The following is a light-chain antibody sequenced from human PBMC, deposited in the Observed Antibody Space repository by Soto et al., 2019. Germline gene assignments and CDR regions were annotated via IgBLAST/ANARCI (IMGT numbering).Light chain of an antibody. CDR3: SSYARRNNLL. CDR2: EVT. J-gene: IGLJ2*01. Sequence: QSVLTQPPSASGSPGQSVTISCTGTSSDIGDYDYVSWYQQHPGKAPKLIIYEVTKRPLGVPDRFSGSKSGNSASLTVSGLQAEDEGDFFCSSYARRNNLLFGGGTKLTVL. V-gene: IGLV2-8*01. CDR1: SSDIGDYDY.